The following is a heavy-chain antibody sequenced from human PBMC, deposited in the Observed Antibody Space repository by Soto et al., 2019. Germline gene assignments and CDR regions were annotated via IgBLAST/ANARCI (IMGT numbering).Heavy chain of an antibody. Sequence: EVQLLESGGGLVQPGGSLRLSCAASGFTFSSYAMSWVRQAPGKGLEWVSAISGSGVGAYYADSVKGRFTISRDNSKNTLYLQMTSLSAEETAVYYGAKGMTTVTTFPCDIWGQGAMGSVSS. D-gene: IGHD4-17*01. J-gene: IGHJ3*02. V-gene: IGHV3-23*01. CDR3: AKGMTTVTTFPCDI. CDR2: ISGSGVGA. CDR1: GFTFSSYA.